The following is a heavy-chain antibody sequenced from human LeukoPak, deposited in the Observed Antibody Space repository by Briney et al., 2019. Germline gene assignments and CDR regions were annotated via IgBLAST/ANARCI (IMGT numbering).Heavy chain of an antibody. Sequence: SETLSLTYAVYGGSFSGYYWSWIRQPPGKGLEWIGEINHSGSTNYNPSLKSRVTISVDTSKNQFSLKLSSVTAADTAVYYCARGPLYYYGSGSYYPYYGMDVWGQGTTVTVSS. CDR2: INHSGST. CDR3: ARGPLYYYGSGSYYPYYGMDV. V-gene: IGHV4-34*01. CDR1: GGSFSGYY. D-gene: IGHD3-10*01. J-gene: IGHJ6*02.